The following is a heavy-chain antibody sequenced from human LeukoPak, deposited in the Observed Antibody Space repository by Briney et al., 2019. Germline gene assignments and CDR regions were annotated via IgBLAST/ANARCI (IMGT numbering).Heavy chain of an antibody. D-gene: IGHD5-18*01. CDR1: GGSFSGYY. J-gene: IGHJ4*02. CDR3: ASHTAMVLDYFDY. CDR2: ISSSGSTI. Sequence: LSLTCAVYGGSFSGYYWSWIRQAPGKGLEWVSYISSSGSTIYYADSVKGRFTISRDNAKNSLYLQMNSLRAEDTAVYYCASHTAMVLDYFDYWGQGTLVTVSS. V-gene: IGHV3-11*01.